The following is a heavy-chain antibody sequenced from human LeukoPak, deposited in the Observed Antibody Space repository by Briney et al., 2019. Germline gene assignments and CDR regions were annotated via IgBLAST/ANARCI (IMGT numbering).Heavy chain of an antibody. CDR3: TRDTGTTGEVKFDP. CDR2: FDPEDGKT. V-gene: IGHV1-24*01. D-gene: IGHD4-17*01. CDR1: GNTLTEFS. Sequence: ASVKVSCKLSGNTLTEFSMHWVRQAPGKGLEWMGGFDPEDGKTIYAQKFQGRVTMTEDTSTDTAYMELSSLRSEDTAVYYCTRDTGTTGEVKFDPWGQGTLITVSS. J-gene: IGHJ5*02.